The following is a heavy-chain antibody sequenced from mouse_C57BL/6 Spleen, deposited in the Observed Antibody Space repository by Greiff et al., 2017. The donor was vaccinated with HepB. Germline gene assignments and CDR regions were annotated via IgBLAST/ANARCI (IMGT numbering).Heavy chain of an antibody. CDR2: IDPTDNYT. CDR1: GYTFTSYW. D-gene: IGHD1-1*01. J-gene: IGHJ2*01. CDR3: ARSAVVGGYFDY. V-gene: IGHV1-50*01. Sequence: QVQLQQPGAELVKPGASVKLSCKASGYTFTSYWMQWVKQRPGQGLEWIGEIDPTDNYTNYNQKFKGKATLTVDTSSSTAYMRLSSLTSEDYAVCDCARSAVVGGYFDYWGQGTTLTVSS.